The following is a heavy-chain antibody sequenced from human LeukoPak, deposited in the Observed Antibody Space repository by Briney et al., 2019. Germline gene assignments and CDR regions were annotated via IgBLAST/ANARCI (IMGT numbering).Heavy chain of an antibody. Sequence: SETLSLTCAVYGESFSAYYWSWIRQPPGKGLEWIGEINHSGSTNYNPSLRSRVTISVDTSKNQFSLRLTSVTAADTAVYYCARQTGSGLFILPGGQGTLVTVSS. J-gene: IGHJ4*02. CDR3: ARQTGSGLFILP. V-gene: IGHV4-34*01. CDR2: INHSGST. D-gene: IGHD3/OR15-3a*01. CDR1: GESFSAYY.